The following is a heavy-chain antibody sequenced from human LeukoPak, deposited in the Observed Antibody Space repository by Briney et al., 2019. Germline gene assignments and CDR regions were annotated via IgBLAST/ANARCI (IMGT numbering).Heavy chain of an antibody. CDR1: GFTVSSNY. V-gene: IGHV3-66*01. D-gene: IGHD1-26*01. J-gene: IGHJ4*02. CDR3: ARVPPYSGNYFDY. Sequence: GGSLRLSCAASGFTVSSNYTTWVRQAPEKGLEWVSVIFSGVSTYYADSVKGRFTISRDNSKNTLYLQMSSLRAEDTALYYCARVPPYSGNYFDYWGQGILVTVSS. CDR2: IFSGVST.